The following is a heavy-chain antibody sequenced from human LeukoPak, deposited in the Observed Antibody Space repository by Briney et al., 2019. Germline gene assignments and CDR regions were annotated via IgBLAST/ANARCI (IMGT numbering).Heavy chain of an antibody. CDR3: ARDRARNLDTPMVRSYYYYMDV. D-gene: IGHD3-10*01. CDR2: INPNSGGT. Sequence: ASVKVSCKASGYTFTGYYMHGVRQAPGQGLEWMGRINPNSGGTNYAQKFQGRVTMTRDTSISTAYMELSRLRSDDTAVYYCARDRARNLDTPMVRSYYYYMDVWGKGTTVTVSS. J-gene: IGHJ6*03. CDR1: GYTFTGYY. V-gene: IGHV1-2*06.